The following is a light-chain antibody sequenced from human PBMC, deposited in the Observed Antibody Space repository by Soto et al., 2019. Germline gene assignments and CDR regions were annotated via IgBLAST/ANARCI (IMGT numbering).Light chain of an antibody. CDR3: QQYQSSWT. Sequence: EIVMTQSPATLSVAPGERATLSCRASQSVSIDLAWYQQTPGQAPRLLIYGASTMATGIPVRFSGSASGTEFTLTISSLQPDDFATYYCQQYQSSWTFGQGTKVDIK. CDR2: GAS. V-gene: IGKV3-15*01. J-gene: IGKJ1*01. CDR1: QSVSID.